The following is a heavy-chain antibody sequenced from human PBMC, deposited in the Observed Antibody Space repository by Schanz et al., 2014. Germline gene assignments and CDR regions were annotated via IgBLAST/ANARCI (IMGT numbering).Heavy chain of an antibody. V-gene: IGHV1-69*04. CDR1: GGTFSSYA. D-gene: IGHD3-22*01. Sequence: QVQLVQSGAEVKKPGSSVKVSCKASGGTFSSYAFSWVRQAPGQGLEWMGKIIPILGMENYAQKFQGRVPITAEISTSTAYMDLSSLRSDDTAVYYCARDIQYHYDTSGPVGAFDIWGQGTVVTVSS. CDR2: IIPILGME. CDR3: ARDIQYHYDTSGPVGAFDI. J-gene: IGHJ3*02.